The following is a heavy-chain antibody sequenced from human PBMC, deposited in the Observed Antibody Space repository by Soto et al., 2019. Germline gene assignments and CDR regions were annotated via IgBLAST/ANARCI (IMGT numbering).Heavy chain of an antibody. CDR3: ARGQDRSKGGYN. CDR1: GGSFSGYY. V-gene: IGHV4-34*01. Sequence: QVQLQQWGAGLLKPSETLSLTCGVYGGSFSGYYWTWIRQPPGKGLEWIGEITHDGNINYNPSLKSRVTISVDTSKNQFSLRLSFVTAADTAVYFCARGQDRSKGGYNWGQGALVTVSS. J-gene: IGHJ4*02. D-gene: IGHD3-22*01. CDR2: ITHDGNI.